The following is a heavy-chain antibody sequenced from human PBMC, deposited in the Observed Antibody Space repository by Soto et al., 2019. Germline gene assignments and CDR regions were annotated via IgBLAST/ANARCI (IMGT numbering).Heavy chain of an antibody. CDR1: GYTLTELS. D-gene: IGHD3-3*01. Sequence: GASVKVSCKVSGYTLTELSMHWVRQAPGKGLEWMGGFDPEDGETIYAQKFQGRVTMTEDTSTDTAYMELSSLRSEDTAVYYCATSDSIFDGTIYWGQGTLVTAPQ. V-gene: IGHV1-24*01. CDR3: ATSDSIFDGTIY. J-gene: IGHJ4*02. CDR2: FDPEDGET.